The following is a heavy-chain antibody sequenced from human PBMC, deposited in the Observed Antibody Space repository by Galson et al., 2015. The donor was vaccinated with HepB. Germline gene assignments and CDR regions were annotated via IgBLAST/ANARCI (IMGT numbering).Heavy chain of an antibody. CDR2: IFSSGRT. CDR3: ARNRGGDSWDDAFDI. J-gene: IGHJ3*02. D-gene: IGHD2-21*02. CDR1: GGSISRFH. V-gene: IGHV4-4*07. Sequence: TLSLTCSVSGGSISRFHWTWIRQPAGKGLEWIGRIFSSGRTTYNPSLNSRVTMSVDTFRNQFSLKITYMTAADTAVYFCARNRGGDSWDDAFDIWGQGTKVTVSS.